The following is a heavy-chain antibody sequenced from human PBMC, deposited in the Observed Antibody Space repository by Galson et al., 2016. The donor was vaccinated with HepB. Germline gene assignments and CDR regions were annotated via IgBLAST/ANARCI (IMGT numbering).Heavy chain of an antibody. J-gene: IGHJ4*02. CDR3: AKDAYYGDYALDY. V-gene: IGHV3-23*01. Sequence: SLRLSCAASGFTFKFYAMTWVRQAPGKGLEWVSSISGGGGTTYYADSVKGRFTISRDSSQNTLYVQMNSLRPEDTAIYYCAKDAYYGDYALDYWGQGSLVTVSS. CDR1: GFTFKFYA. D-gene: IGHD4-17*01. CDR2: ISGGGGTT.